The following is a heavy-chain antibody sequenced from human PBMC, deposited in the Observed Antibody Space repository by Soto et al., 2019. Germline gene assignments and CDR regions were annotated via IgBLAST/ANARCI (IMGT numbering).Heavy chain of an antibody. CDR3: ARDGAAAGTYYGMDV. CDR2: IIPIFGTA. V-gene: IGHV1-69*06. Sequence: SVKVCCKASGGTFSSYAISWVRQAPGQGLEWMGGIIPIFGTANYAQKFQGRVTITADKSTSTAYMELSSLRSEDTAVYYCARDGAAAGTYYGMDVWGQGTTVTVSS. D-gene: IGHD6-13*01. CDR1: GGTFSSYA. J-gene: IGHJ6*02.